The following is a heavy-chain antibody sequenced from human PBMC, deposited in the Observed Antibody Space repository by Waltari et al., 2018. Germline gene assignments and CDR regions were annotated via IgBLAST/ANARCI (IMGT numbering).Heavy chain of an antibody. J-gene: IGHJ6*02. CDR1: RLSLNIYI. D-gene: IGHD1-26*01. CDR2: ISSTGRNL. CDR3: VRIGVGFGMDV. V-gene: IGHV3-21*02. Sequence: EVELVEAVAGLVQLEGSIRRSFASPRLSLNIYILIWVRQAPGKGLGWVSSISSTGRNLFYADSVKGRFTISRDDAKNSVDLQMNSLRVEDMGIYYCVRIGVGFGMDVWGQGTTVTVSS.